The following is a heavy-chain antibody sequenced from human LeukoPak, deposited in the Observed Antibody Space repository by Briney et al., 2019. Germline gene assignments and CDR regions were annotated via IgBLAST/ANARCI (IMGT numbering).Heavy chain of an antibody. CDR1: GGSFSGYY. J-gene: IGHJ3*02. V-gene: IGHV4-59*01. CDR3: ARGRDGYNYYAFDI. Sequence: SETLSLTCAVYGGSFSGYYWSWIRQPPGKGLEWIGYIYYSGSTNYNPSLKSRVTISVDTSKNQFSLKLSSVTAADTAVYYCARGRDGYNYYAFDIWGQGTMVTVSS. D-gene: IGHD5-24*01. CDR2: IYYSGST.